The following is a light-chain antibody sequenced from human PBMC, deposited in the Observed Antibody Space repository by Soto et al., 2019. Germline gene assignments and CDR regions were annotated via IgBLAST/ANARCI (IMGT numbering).Light chain of an antibody. CDR1: HSVSSS. Sequence: EIVLTQSPATLSLSPGERATLSCRASHSVSSSCAWYQQKPGQTPRLLLYDAANKATGIPARFSGSGSGTDFTLTISSLEPEDFAVYYCQQRGNWPLTVGQGTRLEIK. J-gene: IGKJ5*01. CDR3: QQRGNWPLT. CDR2: DAA. V-gene: IGKV3-11*01.